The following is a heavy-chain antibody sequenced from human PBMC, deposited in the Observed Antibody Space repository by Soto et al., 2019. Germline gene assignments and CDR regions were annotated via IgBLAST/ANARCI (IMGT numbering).Heavy chain of an antibody. V-gene: IGHV4-59*01. D-gene: IGHD6-13*01. J-gene: IGHJ4*02. CDR2: IYYSGST. CDR1: GGSISSYY. CDR3: ARESPGAGHFDY. Sequence: PSETLSLTCTVYGGSISSYYWSWIRQPPGKGLEWIGYIYYSGSTNYNPSLKSRVTISVDTSKNQFSLKLSSVTAADTAVYYCARESPGAGHFDYWGQGTLVTVSS.